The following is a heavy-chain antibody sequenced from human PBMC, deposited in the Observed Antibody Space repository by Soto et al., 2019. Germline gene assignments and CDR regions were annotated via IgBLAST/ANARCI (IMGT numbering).Heavy chain of an antibody. CDR2: ISSSSSYT. V-gene: IGHV3-11*06. CDR1: GFTFSDYY. Sequence: QVQLVESGGGLVKPGGSLRLSCAASGFTFSDYYMSWIRQAPGKGLEWVSYISSSSSYTNYADSVKGRFTISRDNSKNTLYLQMNTLGAEDTALYYCFTIFGVASDFWGQGTLVTVSS. CDR3: FTIFGVASDF. J-gene: IGHJ4*01. D-gene: IGHD3-3*01.